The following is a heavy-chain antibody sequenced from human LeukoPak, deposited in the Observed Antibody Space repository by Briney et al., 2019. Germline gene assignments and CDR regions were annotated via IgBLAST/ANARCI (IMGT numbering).Heavy chain of an antibody. D-gene: IGHD3-3*01. CDR1: GFNYSSYT. Sequence: GGSLRLSCAASGFNYSSYTMNWVRQAPGMGLEWLSYISASRGITYYADSVKGRFTISRDNAKNSLYLQMNSLRAEDTAVYYCVRGSLASGVVVYYYYYLDVWGKGTTVTVSS. J-gene: IGHJ6*03. CDR2: ISASRGIT. V-gene: IGHV3-48*01. CDR3: VRGSLASGVVVYYYYYLDV.